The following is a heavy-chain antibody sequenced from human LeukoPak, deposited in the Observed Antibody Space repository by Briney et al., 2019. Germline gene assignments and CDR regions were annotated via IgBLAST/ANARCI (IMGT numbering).Heavy chain of an antibody. J-gene: IGHJ4*02. Sequence: SETLSLTCSVSGGSINSSSYYWGWIRQPPGKGLEWIGNIYYRGSTYYNPSLKSRVTISVDTSKNQFSLKLNSVTAADTAVYYCAREGEDGYNSFDYWGQGTLVTVSS. CDR3: AREGEDGYNSFDY. CDR2: IYYRGST. V-gene: IGHV4-39*07. D-gene: IGHD5-24*01. CDR1: GGSINSSSYY.